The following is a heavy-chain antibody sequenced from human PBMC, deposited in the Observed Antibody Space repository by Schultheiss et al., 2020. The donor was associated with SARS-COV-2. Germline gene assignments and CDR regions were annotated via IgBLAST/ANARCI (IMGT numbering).Heavy chain of an antibody. Sequence: GESLKISCAASGFTFSSYAMHWVRQAPGKGLEWVAVISYDGSNKYYADSVKGRFTISRDNSKNTLYLQMNSLRAEDTAVYYCFSLTPALFDYWGQGTLVTVSS. CDR2: ISYDGSNK. J-gene: IGHJ4*02. D-gene: IGHD1-14*01. CDR3: FSLTPALFDY. CDR1: GFTFSSYA. V-gene: IGHV3-30*01.